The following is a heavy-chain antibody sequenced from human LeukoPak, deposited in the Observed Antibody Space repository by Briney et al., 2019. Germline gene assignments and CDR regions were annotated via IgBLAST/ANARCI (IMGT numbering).Heavy chain of an antibody. CDR2: ISSSGSTI. CDR3: ARLAYCGGDCYSGDYYYYMDV. D-gene: IGHD2-21*02. J-gene: IGHJ6*03. Sequence: GGSLRLSCAASGFTFSDYYMSWIRQAPGKGLEWVSYISSSGSTIYYADSVKGRFTISRDNAKNSLYLQMNSLRAEDTALYYCARLAYCGGDCYSGDYYYYMDVWGKRTTVTVSS. V-gene: IGHV3-11*01. CDR1: GFTFSDYY.